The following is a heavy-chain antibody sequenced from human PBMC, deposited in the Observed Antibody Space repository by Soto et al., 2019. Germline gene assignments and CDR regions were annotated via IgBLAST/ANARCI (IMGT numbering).Heavy chain of an antibody. CDR1: GYTFTSYA. D-gene: IGHD6-13*01. Sequence: GASVKVSCKASGYTFTSYAMRWVRQAPGQRLEWMGWINAGNGNTKYSQKFQGRVTITRDTSASTAYMELSSLRSEDTAVYYCARGLAAAGTFRGYYYGMDVWGQGTTVTVSS. CDR2: INAGNGNT. CDR3: ARGLAAAGTFRGYYYGMDV. J-gene: IGHJ6*02. V-gene: IGHV1-3*01.